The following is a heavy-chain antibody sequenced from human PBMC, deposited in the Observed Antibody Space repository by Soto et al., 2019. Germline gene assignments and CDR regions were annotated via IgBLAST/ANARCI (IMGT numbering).Heavy chain of an antibody. CDR1: GLSLRTTGVG. D-gene: IGHD2-21*02. Sequence: QVTLKESGPTLVKPTQTLTLTCTASGLSLRTTGVGVGWVRQPPGKALEWLALLYWDDDQRYSPSLRSRLTIAKDICEKQVVLTMTNMDTVDTATYYCVQSRCGGDCLEIYSSHTYNGLDVWGQGTTVTVSS. J-gene: IGHJ6*02. CDR2: LYWDDDQ. V-gene: IGHV2-5*02. CDR3: VQSRCGGDCLEIYSSHTYNGLDV.